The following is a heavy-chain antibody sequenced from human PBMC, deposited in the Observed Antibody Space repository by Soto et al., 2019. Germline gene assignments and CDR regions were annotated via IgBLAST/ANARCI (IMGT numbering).Heavy chain of an antibody. D-gene: IGHD6-19*01. J-gene: IGHJ4*02. CDR3: TTEGGWLYYFDY. V-gene: IGHV1-18*01. Sequence: GASVKVSCKASGYTFINYGISWVRQATGQGLEWMGWISADNGNTNYAQKLQGRVTMTADTSTCTAYMELRSLRSDDTAVYYCTTEGGWLYYFDYWGQGTLVTVSS. CDR2: ISADNGNT. CDR1: GYTFINYG.